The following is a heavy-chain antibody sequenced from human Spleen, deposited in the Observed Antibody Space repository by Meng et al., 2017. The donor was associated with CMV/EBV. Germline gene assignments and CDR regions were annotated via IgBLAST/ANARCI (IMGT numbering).Heavy chain of an antibody. CDR2: IEQDGTER. D-gene: IGHD3-3*01. CDR1: GFSFSSYW. CDR3: AREKNDFWSGDQISGAFDI. J-gene: IGHJ3*02. Sequence: GGSLRLSCAASGFSFSSYWMSWVRQAPGKGLEWVVNIEQDGTERYYVDSVKGRFTISRDNAKNSLYLQMNTLRAEDTAIFYCAREKNDFWSGDQISGAFDIWGQGTMVTVSS. V-gene: IGHV3-7*01.